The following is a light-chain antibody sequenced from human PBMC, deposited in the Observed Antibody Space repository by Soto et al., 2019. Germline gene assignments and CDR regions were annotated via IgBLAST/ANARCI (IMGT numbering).Light chain of an antibody. J-gene: IGKJ3*01. Sequence: DIVLTQSPGTLSLSPGERATLSCRANQSVTSNYLAWYQQKPGQAPRLLIYSASTRAPVIPDRFSCSGSGTDFTLTISILEPEDFAVYYCQQYFSSPHAFGPGTKVDIK. V-gene: IGKV3-20*01. CDR3: QQYFSSPHA. CDR1: QSVTSNY. CDR2: SAS.